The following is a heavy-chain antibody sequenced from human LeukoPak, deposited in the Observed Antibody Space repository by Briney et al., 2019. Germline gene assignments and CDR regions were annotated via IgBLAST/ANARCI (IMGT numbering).Heavy chain of an antibody. CDR2: INYDNRTI. J-gene: IGHJ2*01. Sequence: GGSLRLSCATSGLSFSNSAMNWVRQAPGKGLEWISYINYDNRTIYYADSVKGRFVISRDGAKNTVFLQLNSLRVEDTAVYYCATASYYDTSGFKSYWYFDIWGRGTLVTVSS. V-gene: IGHV3-48*01. CDR1: GLSFSNSA. D-gene: IGHD3-22*01. CDR3: ATASYYDTSGFKSYWYFDI.